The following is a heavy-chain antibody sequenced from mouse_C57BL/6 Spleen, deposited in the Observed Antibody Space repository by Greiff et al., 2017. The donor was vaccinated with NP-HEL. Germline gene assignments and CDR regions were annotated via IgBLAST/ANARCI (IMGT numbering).Heavy chain of an antibody. J-gene: IGHJ2*01. Sequence: VQLRQPGAELVKPGASVKLSCKASGYTFTSYWMHWVKQRPGQGLEWIGMIHPNSGSTNYNEKFKSKATLTVDKSSSTAYMQLSSLTSEDSAVYYCARSGTTVVFDYWGQGTTLTVSS. V-gene: IGHV1-64*01. CDR1: GYTFTSYW. CDR2: IHPNSGST. D-gene: IGHD1-1*01. CDR3: ARSGTTVVFDY.